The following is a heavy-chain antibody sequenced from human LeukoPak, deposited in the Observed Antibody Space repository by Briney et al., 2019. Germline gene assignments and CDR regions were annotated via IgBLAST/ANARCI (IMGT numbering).Heavy chain of an antibody. CDR3: ARERRIVLMVYATHTGFDP. J-gene: IGHJ5*02. Sequence: GGSLRLSCAASGFTFSSYAMSWVRQAPGKGLEWVSAISGSGGSTYYADSVKGRFTISRDNSKNTLYLQMNSLRAEDTAVYYCARERRIVLMVYATHTGFDPWGQGTLVTVSS. V-gene: IGHV3-23*01. CDR2: ISGSGGST. D-gene: IGHD2-8*01. CDR1: GFTFSSYA.